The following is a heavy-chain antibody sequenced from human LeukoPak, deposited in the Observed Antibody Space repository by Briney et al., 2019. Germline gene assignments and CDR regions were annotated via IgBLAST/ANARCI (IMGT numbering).Heavy chain of an antibody. D-gene: IGHD3-16*01. J-gene: IGHJ6*02. V-gene: IGHV3-20*04. Sequence: GGSLRLYCAASGFTFGDYDMRWLRHAPGQRLECVSGINWHGDSTPYADPVRGLFPLSRDNAKNSLFLQMNSLRAEDTAIYYCARDGGLDYSYAMDVWGQGTTVTVSS. CDR2: INWHGDST. CDR1: GFTFGDYD. CDR3: ARDGGLDYSYAMDV.